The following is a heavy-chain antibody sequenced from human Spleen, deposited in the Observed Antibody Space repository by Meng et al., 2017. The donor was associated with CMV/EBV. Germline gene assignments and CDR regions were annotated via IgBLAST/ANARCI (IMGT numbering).Heavy chain of an antibody. CDR1: GGSISSSSYY. CDR2: INHSGST. V-gene: IGHV4-39*07. Sequence: SETLSLTCTVSGGSISSSSYYWSWIRQPPGKGLEWIGEINHSGSTNYNPSLKSRVTISVDTSKNQFSLKLSSVTAADTAVYYCARSVVYYDFWSGNYAKEGFYYYYGMDVWGQGTTVTVSS. J-gene: IGHJ6*02. CDR3: ARSVVYYDFWSGNYAKEGFYYYYGMDV. D-gene: IGHD3-3*01.